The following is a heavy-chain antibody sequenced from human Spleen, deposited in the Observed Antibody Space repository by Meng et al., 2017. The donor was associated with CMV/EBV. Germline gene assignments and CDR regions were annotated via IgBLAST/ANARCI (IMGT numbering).Heavy chain of an antibody. Sequence: LSLTCAASGFTFTKHWIHWVRQAPGKGLEWVSRINGDATRTSYVDSVEGRFTITRDNAKNTVHLQMNSLGVEDTAVYYCARDGGSTFFDYWGQGVLVTVSS. J-gene: IGHJ4*01. CDR3: ARDGGSTFFDY. V-gene: IGHV3-74*01. CDR1: GFTFTKHW. D-gene: IGHD3-16*01. CDR2: INGDATRT.